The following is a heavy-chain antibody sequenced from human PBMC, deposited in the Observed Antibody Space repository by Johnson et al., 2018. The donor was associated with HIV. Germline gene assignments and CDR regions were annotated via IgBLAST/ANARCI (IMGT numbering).Heavy chain of an antibody. CDR3: AREKQWLGAGGPSDAFDI. CDR1: GFTFDDYG. CDR2: INWNGGSR. D-gene: IGHD6-19*01. V-gene: IGHV3-20*04. Sequence: VQLVESGGGVVRPGGSLRLSCAAPGFTFDDYGISWVRQAPGKGLEWVSGINWNGGSRGYADSVKGRFTISRDNAKNSLYLQMNSLRAEDTAVYYCAREKQWLGAGGPSDAFDIWGQGTMVTVSS. J-gene: IGHJ3*02.